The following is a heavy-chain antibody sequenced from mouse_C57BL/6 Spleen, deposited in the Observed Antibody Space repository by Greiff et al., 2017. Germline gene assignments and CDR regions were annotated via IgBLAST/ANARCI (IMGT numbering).Heavy chain of an antibody. CDR3: AREDDYVFYYAMDY. D-gene: IGHD2-4*01. V-gene: IGHV3-6*01. CDR1: GYSITSGYY. Sequence: EVQLQESGPGLVKPSQSLSLTCSVTGYSITSGYYWNWIRQFPGNKLEWMGYISYDGSNNYNPSLKNRISITRDTSKNQFFLKLNSVTTEDTATYYCAREDDYVFYYAMDYWGQGTSVTVSS. J-gene: IGHJ4*01. CDR2: ISYDGSN.